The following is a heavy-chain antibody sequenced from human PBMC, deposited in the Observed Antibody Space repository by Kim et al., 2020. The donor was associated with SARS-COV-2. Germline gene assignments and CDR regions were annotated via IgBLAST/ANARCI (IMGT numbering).Heavy chain of an antibody. CDR3: ARGTRQWLGRGTYYYYVDA. J-gene: IGHJ6*03. V-gene: IGHV4-34*01. Sequence: SETLSLTCAVSGGSFSGYYWSWIRQPPGKGLEWIGEINHSGSTNYNPSLKSRVTISVDTSKNQFSLQLSSVTAADTAVYYCARGTRQWLGRGTYYYYVDAWGKGTTFTVSS. CDR1: GGSFSGYY. CDR2: INHSGST. D-gene: IGHD6-19*01.